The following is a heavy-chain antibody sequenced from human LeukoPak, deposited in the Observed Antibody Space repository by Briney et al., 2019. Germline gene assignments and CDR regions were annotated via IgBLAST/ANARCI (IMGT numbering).Heavy chain of an antibody. CDR3: ARGVWDSRDSFYYFDY. Sequence: PGRSLRLSCAASGFTFSSYGMHWVRQAPGKGLEWVAVISYDGSNKYYADSVKGRFTISRDNSKNTLYLQMNSLRAEDTAVYYCARGVWDSRDSFYYFDYWGQGTLVTVSS. J-gene: IGHJ4*02. V-gene: IGHV3-30*03. CDR2: ISYDGSNK. D-gene: IGHD3-22*01. CDR1: GFTFSSYG.